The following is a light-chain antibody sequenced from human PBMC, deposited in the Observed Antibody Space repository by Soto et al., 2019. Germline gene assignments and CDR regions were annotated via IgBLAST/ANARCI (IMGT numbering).Light chain of an antibody. Sequence: QSALTQPPSVPGSPGQSVTISCTGTSSDVGSYNRVSWYQQPPGTAPKLMIYEVSNRPSGVPDRFSGSKSGNTASLTISGLQPEDEADYYCSSYTTSITFVFGTGTKLTVL. J-gene: IGLJ1*01. CDR2: EVS. V-gene: IGLV2-18*02. CDR3: SSYTTSITFV. CDR1: SSDVGSYNR.